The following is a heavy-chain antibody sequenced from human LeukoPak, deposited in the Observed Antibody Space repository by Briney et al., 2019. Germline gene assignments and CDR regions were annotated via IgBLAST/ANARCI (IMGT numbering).Heavy chain of an antibody. J-gene: IGHJ4*02. D-gene: IGHD2-15*01. CDR2: IYYSGST. CDR3: ARGRSSAGCCDYFDY. Sequence: PSQSLSLTSTVSVGSIRGVSYYCGSVRHHPGRRLELIAYIYYSGSTHYNPSLRRGDTISVDTSQSKYSLYLSSATAADTPAYICARGRSSAGCCDYFDYWGQGTLVTVSS. CDR1: VGSIRGVSYY. V-gene: IGHV4-31*02.